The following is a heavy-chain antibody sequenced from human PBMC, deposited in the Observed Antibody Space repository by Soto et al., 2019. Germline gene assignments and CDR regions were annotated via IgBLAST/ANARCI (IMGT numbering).Heavy chain of an antibody. D-gene: IGHD6-13*01. CDR2: INHSGST. CDR1: GGSFSGYY. J-gene: IGHJ5*02. Sequence: SETLSLTCAVYGGSFSGYYWSWIRQPPGKGLEWIGEINHSGSTNYNPSLKSRVTISVDTSKNQFSLKLSSVTAADTAVYYCARLYSSSLEGWFDPWGQGTLVTVSS. CDR3: ARLYSSSLEGWFDP. V-gene: IGHV4-34*01.